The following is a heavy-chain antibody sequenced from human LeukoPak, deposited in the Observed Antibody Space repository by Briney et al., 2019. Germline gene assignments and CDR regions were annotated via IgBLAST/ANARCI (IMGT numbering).Heavy chain of an antibody. CDR2: ISSSSSYI. V-gene: IGHV3-21*01. CDR3: ARDSGKQLVTFDY. J-gene: IGHJ4*02. D-gene: IGHD6-6*01. CDR1: GFTFSSYS. Sequence: GGSLRLSCAASGFTFSSYSMNWVRQAPGKGLEWVSSISSSSSYIYYADSVKGRFTISRDNAKNSLYLQMNSLRAEDTAVYYCARDSGKQLVTFDYWGQGTLVTVSS.